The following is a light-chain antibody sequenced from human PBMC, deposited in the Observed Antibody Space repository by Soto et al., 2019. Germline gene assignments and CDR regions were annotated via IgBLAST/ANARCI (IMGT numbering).Light chain of an antibody. J-gene: IGKJ1*01. Sequence: IQMTQSPSTLSASVGDRVTITCRASQSISSWLAWYQQKPGKAPKLLIYAASSLQSGVPSRFSGSGSGTEFTLTISSLQPDDLGSYYCHQYNTYWTFGQGTKV. CDR3: HQYNTYWT. V-gene: IGKV1-5*01. CDR1: QSISSW. CDR2: AAS.